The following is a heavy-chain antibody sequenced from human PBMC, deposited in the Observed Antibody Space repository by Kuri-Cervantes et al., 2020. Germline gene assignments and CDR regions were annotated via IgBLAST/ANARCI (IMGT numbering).Heavy chain of an antibody. Sequence: VGSLRLSCAASGFTLSNFAMHWVRQAPGKGLEWAATISSDRGNEHYADSVKGRFTISRDNSKNTLYLQMNSLRAEDTAVYYCAREGGVLRYFDWFAPAFPNRRFDYWGQGTLVTVSS. D-gene: IGHD3-9*01. CDR1: GFTLSNFA. CDR3: AREGGVLRYFDWFAPAFPNRRFDY. V-gene: IGHV3-30*03. J-gene: IGHJ4*02. CDR2: ISSDRGNE.